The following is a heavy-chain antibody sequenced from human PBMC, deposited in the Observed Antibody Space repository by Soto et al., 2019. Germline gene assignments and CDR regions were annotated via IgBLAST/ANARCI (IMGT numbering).Heavy chain of an antibody. V-gene: IGHV4-30-4*01. D-gene: IGHD3-16*01. J-gene: IGHJ4*02. Sequence: QVQLQESGPGLVKPSQTLSLSCFVSGGSFRSDDYFWSWIRQPPGKALEWMGYISHRGTAYYNPSLKSRLAMSIDTSKKQFSLRLRSVTAADTANYYCCRGHYDVFACFYVRYFDYWGRGTRVTVSS. CDR1: GGSFRSDDYF. CDR3: CRGHYDVFACFYVRYFDY. CDR2: ISHRGTA.